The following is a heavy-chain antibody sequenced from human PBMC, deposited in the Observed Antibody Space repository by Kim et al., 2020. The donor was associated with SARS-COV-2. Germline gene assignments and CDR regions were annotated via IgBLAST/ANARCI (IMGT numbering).Heavy chain of an antibody. Sequence: ASVKVSCKASGYTFTSYAMNWVRQAPGQGLEWMGWINTNTGNPTYAQGFTGRFVFSLDTSVSTAYLQISSLKAEDTAVYYCARSGANHDFWSGYIGYWGQGTLVTVSS. D-gene: IGHD3-3*01. CDR2: INTNTGNP. CDR1: GYTFTSYA. J-gene: IGHJ4*02. CDR3: ARSGANHDFWSGYIGY. V-gene: IGHV7-4-1*02.